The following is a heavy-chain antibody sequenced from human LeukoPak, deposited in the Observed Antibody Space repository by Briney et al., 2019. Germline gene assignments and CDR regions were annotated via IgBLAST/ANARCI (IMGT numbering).Heavy chain of an antibody. CDR3: ATLGYCSAGSC. CDR1: GGSISSSRYY. CDR2: IYYSGST. V-gene: IGHV4-61*05. J-gene: IGHJ3*01. D-gene: IGHD2-15*01. Sequence: SETLSLTCSVSGGSISSSRYYWGWIRQPPGKGLEWIGYIYYSGSTNYNPSLKSRVTISVDTSKNQFSLKLSSVTAADTAVYYCATLGYCSAGSCWGQGTMVTVSS.